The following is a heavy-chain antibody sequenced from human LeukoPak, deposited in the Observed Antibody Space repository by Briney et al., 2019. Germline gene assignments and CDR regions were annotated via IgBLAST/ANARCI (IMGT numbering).Heavy chain of an antibody. CDR2: ISGSGGST. D-gene: IGHD6-13*01. J-gene: IGHJ4*02. V-gene: IGHV3-23*01. Sequence: SGGSLRLSCAASGFTFSSYAMSWVRQAPGKGLEWVSAISGSGGSTYYADSVKGRFTISRDNSKNTLYLQMNSLRAEDTAVYYCAKRGSSSWPEGGFDYWGQGTLVTVSS. CDR3: AKRGSSSWPEGGFDY. CDR1: GFTFSSYA.